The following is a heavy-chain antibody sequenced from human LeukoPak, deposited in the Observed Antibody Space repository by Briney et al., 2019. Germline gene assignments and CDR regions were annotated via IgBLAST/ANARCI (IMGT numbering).Heavy chain of an antibody. Sequence: PGGSLRLSCAASGFTVSSNYMSWVRQAPGKGLEWVSVIYSGGSTYYADSVKGRFTISRDNSKNTLYLQMNSLRAEDTAVYYCARDLNPRIQLWSHPGDYWGQGTLVTVSS. J-gene: IGHJ4*02. D-gene: IGHD5-18*01. V-gene: IGHV3-53*01. CDR2: IYSGGST. CDR3: ARDLNPRIQLWSHPGDY. CDR1: GFTVSSNY.